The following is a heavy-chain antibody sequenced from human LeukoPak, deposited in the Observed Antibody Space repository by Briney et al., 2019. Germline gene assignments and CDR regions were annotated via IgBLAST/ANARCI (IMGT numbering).Heavy chain of an antibody. CDR3: ARGSPRAFDI. V-gene: IGHV4-34*01. Sequence: SETLSLTCAVYGGSFSGYYWSWIRQPPGKGLEWIGEINHSGSTNYNPSLKSRVTISVDTSKNQFSLKLSSVTAAVTAVYYCARGSPRAFDIWGQGTMVTVSS. CDR1: GGSFSGYY. CDR2: INHSGST. J-gene: IGHJ3*02.